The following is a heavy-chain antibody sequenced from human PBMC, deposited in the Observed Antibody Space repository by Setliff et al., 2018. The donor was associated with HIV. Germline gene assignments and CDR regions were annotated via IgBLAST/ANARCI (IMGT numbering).Heavy chain of an antibody. CDR1: GYMFIAYG. CDR2: TSGDNVKT. CDR3: VRDWYCSGGSCSNCFDP. J-gene: IGHJ5*02. D-gene: IGHD2-15*01. V-gene: IGHV1-18*01. Sequence: ASVKVSCKTSGYMFIAYGMSWVRRAPGQGLEWMGWTSGDNVKTTYEQKLQDRLTMTTDTSTSTAFMELRSLSSDDSAVYYCVRDWYCSGGSCSNCFDPWGQGTLVTVSS.